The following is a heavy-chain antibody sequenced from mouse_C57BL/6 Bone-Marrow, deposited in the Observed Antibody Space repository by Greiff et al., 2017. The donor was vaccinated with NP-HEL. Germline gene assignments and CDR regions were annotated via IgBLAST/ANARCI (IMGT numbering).Heavy chain of an antibody. V-gene: IGHV1-55*01. CDR3: ARKGYYGSSLPFDY. CDR1: GYTFTSYW. CDR2: IYPGSGST. J-gene: IGHJ2*01. D-gene: IGHD1-1*01. Sequence: VQLQQSGAELVKPGASVKMSCKASGYTFTSYWITWVKQRPGQGLEWIGDIYPGSGSTNYNEKFKSKATLTVDTSSSTAYMQLSSLTSEDSAVYYCARKGYYGSSLPFDYWGQGTTLTVSS.